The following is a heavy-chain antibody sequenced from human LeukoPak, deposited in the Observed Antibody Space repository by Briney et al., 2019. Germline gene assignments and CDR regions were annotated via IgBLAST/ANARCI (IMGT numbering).Heavy chain of an antibody. CDR2: IKQDGSEK. CDR1: GFIFSSYA. CDR3: ARAGKQTTVTGLDY. V-gene: IGHV3-7*01. J-gene: IGHJ4*02. Sequence: PGGSLRLSCAASGFIFSSYAMSWVRQAPGKGLEWVANIKQDGSEKYYVDSVKGRFTISRDNAKNSLYLQMNSLRAEDTAVYYCARAGKQTTVTGLDYWGQGTLVTVSS. D-gene: IGHD4-17*01.